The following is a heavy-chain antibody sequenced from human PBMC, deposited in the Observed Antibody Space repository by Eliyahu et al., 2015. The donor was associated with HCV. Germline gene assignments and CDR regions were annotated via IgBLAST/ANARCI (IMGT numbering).Heavy chain of an antibody. D-gene: IGHD2-2*01. Sequence: QGQQQPWGAGLLKPSETLSLTCTLYGGPFSAYSWSWIRQPPGKGLEWIGEITHSGTTNYTPPLKSRVSISVDTSKNQFSLNLRSVTAADTAVYYCAVVPAAVGSFYNWFDPWGQGNLVIVSS. CDR3: AVVPAAVGSFYNWFDP. CDR2: ITHSGTT. CDR1: GGPFSAYS. V-gene: IGHV4-34*01. J-gene: IGHJ5*02.